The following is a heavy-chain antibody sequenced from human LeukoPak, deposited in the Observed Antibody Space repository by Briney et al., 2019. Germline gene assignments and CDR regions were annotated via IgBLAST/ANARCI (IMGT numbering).Heavy chain of an antibody. D-gene: IGHD1-26*01. CDR2: ISYDGSYK. CDR1: GFSFSSYA. CDR3: ARAQHRGWGFDY. J-gene: IGHJ4*02. Sequence: PGGSLRLSCAASGFSFSSYAMHWVRQAPGKGLEWVALISYDGSYKHYADSVKGRFTISRDISKNTLHLQMDSLRAEDTAVYYCARAQHRGWGFDYWGQGTLVTVSS. V-gene: IGHV3-30*04.